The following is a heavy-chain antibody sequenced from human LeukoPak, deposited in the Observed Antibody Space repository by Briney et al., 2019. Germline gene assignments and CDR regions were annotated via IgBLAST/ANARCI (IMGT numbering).Heavy chain of an antibody. D-gene: IGHD6-19*01. Sequence: SETLSLTCAVYGGSFSGYYWSWIRQPPGKGLEWIGEINHSGSTNYNPSLKSRVTISVDTSKNQFSLKLSSATAADTAVYYCARRRVTGTEDYWGQGTLVTVYS. CDR1: GGSFSGYY. V-gene: IGHV4-34*01. J-gene: IGHJ4*02. CDR2: INHSGST. CDR3: ARRRVTGTEDY.